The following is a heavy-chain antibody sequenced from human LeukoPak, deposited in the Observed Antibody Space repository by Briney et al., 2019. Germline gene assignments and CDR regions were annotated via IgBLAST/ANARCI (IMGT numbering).Heavy chain of an antibody. CDR2: INWNGGST. D-gene: IGHD2-15*01. J-gene: IGHJ6*03. V-gene: IGHV3-20*04. Sequence: GGSLRLSCAASGFTFDDHGMSWVRQAPGKGLEWVSAINWNGGSTNYAESVKGRFTISRDNAKNSLFLQMNSLRAEDTAVYYCARVLRYCSGGNCYSGGLGYMDVWGKGTTVTISS. CDR3: ARVLRYCSGGNCYSGGLGYMDV. CDR1: GFTFDDHG.